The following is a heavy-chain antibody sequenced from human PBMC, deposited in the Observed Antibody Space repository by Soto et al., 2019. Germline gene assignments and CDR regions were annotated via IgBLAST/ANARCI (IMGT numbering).Heavy chain of an antibody. CDR3: AASTWQVHFDY. CDR2: VRQDAGEK. D-gene: IGHD2-2*01. CDR1: GFTFSDCW. V-gene: IGHV3-7*01. Sequence: EVHVVESGGGLVQPGGSLRLSCTASGFTFSDCWMTWFRQSQGRGLEWVASVRQDAGEKYYVDSVKGRFTISRDNDKNSLYLQMNSLRAEDTAMYYCAASTWQVHFDYWGQGTLVTVSS. J-gene: IGHJ4*02.